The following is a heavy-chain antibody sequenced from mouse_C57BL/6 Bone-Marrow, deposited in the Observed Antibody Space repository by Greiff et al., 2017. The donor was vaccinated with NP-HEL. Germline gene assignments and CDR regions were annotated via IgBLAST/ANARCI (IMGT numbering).Heavy chain of an antibody. Sequence: EVHLVESGGGLVQSGRSLRLSCATSGFTFSDFYMEWVRQAPGEGLEWIAASRNKANDYTTEYSASVKGRFIVSRDTSQSILYLQMNALRAEDTAIYYCAREDLYYYAMDYWGQGTSVTVS. CDR2: SRNKANDYTT. CDR1: GFTFSDFY. J-gene: IGHJ4*01. CDR3: AREDLYYYAMDY. V-gene: IGHV7-1*01.